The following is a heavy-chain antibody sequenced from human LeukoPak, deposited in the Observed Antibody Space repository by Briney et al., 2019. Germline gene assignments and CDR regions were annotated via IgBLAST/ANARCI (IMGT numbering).Heavy chain of an antibody. Sequence: GGSLRLSCAASRFTVSSNYMSWVRQAPGKGLEWVSVIYSGGSTYYADSVKGRFTISRDNSKNTLYLQMNSLRAEDTAVYYCARDGGRTSHYGSGSGYFDYWGQGTLVTVSS. D-gene: IGHD3-10*01. CDR3: ARDGGRTSHYGSGSGYFDY. CDR1: RFTVSSNY. CDR2: IYSGGST. V-gene: IGHV3-53*01. J-gene: IGHJ4*02.